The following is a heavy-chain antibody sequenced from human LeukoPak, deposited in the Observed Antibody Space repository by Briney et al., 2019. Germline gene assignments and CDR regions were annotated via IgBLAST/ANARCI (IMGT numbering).Heavy chain of an antibody. CDR2: IIPIFGTA. D-gene: IGHD6-13*01. CDR3: ARAGQQQSPYDAFDI. CDR1: GGTFSSYA. J-gene: IGHJ3*02. Sequence: ASVKVSCKASGGTFSSYAISWVRQAPGQGLEWMGGIIPIFGTANYAQKFQGRVTITADESTSTAYMELSSLRSEGTAVYYCARAGQQQSPYDAFDIWGQGTMVTVSS. V-gene: IGHV1-69*13.